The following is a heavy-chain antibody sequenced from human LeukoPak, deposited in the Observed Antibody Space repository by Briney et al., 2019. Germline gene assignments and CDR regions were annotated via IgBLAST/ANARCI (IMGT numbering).Heavy chain of an antibody. CDR1: GYTLTELS. V-gene: IGHV1-24*01. CDR2: FDPEDGET. D-gene: IGHD3-22*01. CDR3: ATEYYYDSRDAFDI. J-gene: IGHJ3*02. Sequence: GASVKVSCKVSGYTLTELSMHWVRQAPGKGLEWMGGFDPEDGETIYAQKFQGRVTMTEDTSTDTAYMELSSLRSEDTAVYYCATEYYYDSRDAFDIWGQGTMVTVSS.